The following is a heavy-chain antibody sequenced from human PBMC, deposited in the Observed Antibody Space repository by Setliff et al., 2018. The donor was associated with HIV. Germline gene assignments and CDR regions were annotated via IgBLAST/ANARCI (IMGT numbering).Heavy chain of an antibody. CDR2: LYFTGST. D-gene: IGHD3-22*01. Sequence: NPSETLSLTCSVSGGSVSSGSYYWGWIRQPPGKGLEWIGTLYFTGSTYYNPSLKSRVTISVDTSKNQFSLKLSSVTAADTAVYYCAAGLHYYDSTGYPHTFDYWGQGALVTVSS. V-gene: IGHV4-39*01. CDR3: AAGLHYYDSTGYPHTFDY. CDR1: GGSVSSGSYY. J-gene: IGHJ4*02.